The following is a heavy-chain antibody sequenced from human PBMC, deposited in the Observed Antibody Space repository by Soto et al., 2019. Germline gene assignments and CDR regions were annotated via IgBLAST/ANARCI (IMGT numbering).Heavy chain of an antibody. CDR3: ARVYDFWSGYFYYYYYYGMDV. CDR1: GFTFSIYA. V-gene: IGHV3-30-3*01. CDR2: ISYDGSNK. Sequence: GESLKISCAASGFTFSIYAMHWVRQAPGKGLEWVAVISYDGSNKYYADSVKGRFTISRDNSKNTLYLQMNSLRAEDTAVYYCARVYDFWSGYFYYYYYYGMDVWGQGTTVTVSS. D-gene: IGHD3-3*01. J-gene: IGHJ6*02.